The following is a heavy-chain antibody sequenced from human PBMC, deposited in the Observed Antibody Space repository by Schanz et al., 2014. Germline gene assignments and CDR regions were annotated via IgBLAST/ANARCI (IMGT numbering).Heavy chain of an antibody. CDR1: GFTFSTYW. J-gene: IGHJ6*03. Sequence: EVQLLESGGGLVQPGGSLRLSCAASGFTFSTYWMHWVRQAPGKGLEWVANIKQDGSEKYYVDSVKGRFVISRDNARSSLYLQMSSLRDGDTAVYFCARESGGQNDLDTEPHKYTYMDVWGKGTTVTVSS. CDR3: ARESGGQNDLDTEPHKYTYMDV. V-gene: IGHV3-7*01. D-gene: IGHD1-1*01. CDR2: IKQDGSEK.